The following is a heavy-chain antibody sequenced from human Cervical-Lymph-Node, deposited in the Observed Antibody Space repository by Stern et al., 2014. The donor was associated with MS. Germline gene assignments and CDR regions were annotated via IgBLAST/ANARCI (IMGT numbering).Heavy chain of an antibody. Sequence: QLQLQESGPGLVKPSQTLSLTCAVTGGSISSAEYYWSWIRQSPGKGLEGIGYIHNSGTTYYNPSLKSRVTISVDTSKNQFSLKLRSVTAADTAVYYCSRDADGYSLVFGYWGRGTLVTVSS. D-gene: IGHD5-24*01. CDR3: SRDADGYSLVFGY. J-gene: IGHJ4*02. V-gene: IGHV4-30-4*01. CDR2: IHNSGTT. CDR1: GGSISSAEYY.